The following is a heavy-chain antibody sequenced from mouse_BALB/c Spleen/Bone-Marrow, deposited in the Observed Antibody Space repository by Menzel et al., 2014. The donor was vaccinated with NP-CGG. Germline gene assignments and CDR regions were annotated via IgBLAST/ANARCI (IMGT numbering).Heavy chain of an antibody. Sequence: VQRVESGAELVRPGTSVKICCKASGYTFTNYWLSWVKQRPGHGLEWIGDIYPGGGYTNFNERFKGKATLTADTSSSTAYMQLSSLTSEDSAVYFCAREEYGNYDRFIDYWGQGTTLTVSS. CDR2: IYPGGGYT. CDR1: GYTFTNYW. CDR3: AREEYGNYDRFIDY. J-gene: IGHJ2*01. V-gene: IGHV1-63*02. D-gene: IGHD2-10*02.